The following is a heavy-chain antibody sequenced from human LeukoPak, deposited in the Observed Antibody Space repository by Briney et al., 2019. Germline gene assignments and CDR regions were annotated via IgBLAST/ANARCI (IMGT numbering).Heavy chain of an antibody. CDR3: ARGFGELIPPARYYYYYMDV. CDR1: GGTFSSYA. CDR2: IIPIFGTA. Sequence: SVKVSCKASGGTFSSYAISWVRQAPGQGLEWMGGIIPIFGTANYAQKFQGRVTITADESTSTAYMELSSLRSEDTAVYYCARGFGELIPPARYYYYYMDVWGKGTTVTVSS. D-gene: IGHD3-10*01. J-gene: IGHJ6*03. V-gene: IGHV1-69*13.